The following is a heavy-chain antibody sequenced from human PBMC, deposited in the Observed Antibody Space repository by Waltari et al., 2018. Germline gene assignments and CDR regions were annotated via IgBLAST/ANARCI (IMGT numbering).Heavy chain of an antibody. D-gene: IGHD2-21*02. CDR3: ARDLDGDSNLDY. CDR2: SRSRRYSYST. V-gene: IGHV3-72*01. Sequence: EVQLVESGGGWVQPGGSLRLSCAASGFPFGDYGMDWVRQASEKGLEWVGRSRSRRYSYSTEYAASVSGRFIISRDESENSIYLQINSLKPEDTAVYYCARDLDGDSNLDYWGQGTLVTVSS. CDR1: GFPFGDYG. J-gene: IGHJ4*02.